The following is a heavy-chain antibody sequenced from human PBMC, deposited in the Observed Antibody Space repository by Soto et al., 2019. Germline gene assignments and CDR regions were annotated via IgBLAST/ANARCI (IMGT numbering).Heavy chain of an antibody. CDR3: ARGLGNGDFGDPGDY. CDR2: IYSGGAT. V-gene: IGHV3-53*01. D-gene: IGHD4-17*01. J-gene: IGHJ4*02. Sequence: EVQLVESGGGLIQPGGSLRLSCAVSGFTVSSNYMSWVRQAPGKGLEWVSLIYSGGATYYADSVKGRFTISRDNSKNTVYLQMSSLRAEDTAVYYCARGLGNGDFGDPGDYWGQGTLVTVSS. CDR1: GFTVSSNY.